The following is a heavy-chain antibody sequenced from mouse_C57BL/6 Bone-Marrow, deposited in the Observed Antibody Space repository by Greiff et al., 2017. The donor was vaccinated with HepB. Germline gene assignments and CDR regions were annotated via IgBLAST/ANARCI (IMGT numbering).Heavy chain of an antibody. V-gene: IGHV5-16*01. D-gene: IGHD1-1*01. Sequence: EVNLVESEGGLVQPGSSMKLSCTASGFTFSDYYMAWVRQVPEKGLEWVANINYDGSSTYYLDSLKSRFIISRDNAKNILYLQMSSLKSEDTATYYCARDNYGPFYAMDYWGQGTSVTVSS. CDR2: INYDGSST. CDR3: ARDNYGPFYAMDY. CDR1: GFTFSDYY. J-gene: IGHJ4*01.